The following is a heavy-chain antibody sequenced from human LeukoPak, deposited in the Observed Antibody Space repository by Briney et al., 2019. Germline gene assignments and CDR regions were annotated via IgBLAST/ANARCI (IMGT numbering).Heavy chain of an antibody. CDR3: ARVPLGSGKDY. V-gene: IGHV4-34*01. CDR1: GGSFSGYY. D-gene: IGHD4-23*01. Sequence: SETLSLTCAVYGGSFSGYYWSWIRQPPGKGLEWIGEINHSGSTNYNPSLKGRVTISVDTSKNQFSLKLSSVTAADTAVYYCARVPLGSGKDYWGQGTLVTVSS. CDR2: INHSGST. J-gene: IGHJ4*02.